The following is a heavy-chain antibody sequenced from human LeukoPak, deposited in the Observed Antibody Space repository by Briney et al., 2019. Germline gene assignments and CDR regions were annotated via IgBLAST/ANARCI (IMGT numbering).Heavy chain of an antibody. D-gene: IGHD6-13*01. V-gene: IGHV4-59*08. Sequence: SETLSLTCTVSGGSIGSYYWSWIRQPPGKGLEWIGYIYYSGSTNYNPSLKSRVTISVDTSKNQFSLKLSSVTAADTAVYYCATPSQYSSSWPDAFDIWGQGTMVTVSS. CDR2: IYYSGST. CDR1: GGSIGSYY. J-gene: IGHJ3*02. CDR3: ATPSQYSSSWPDAFDI.